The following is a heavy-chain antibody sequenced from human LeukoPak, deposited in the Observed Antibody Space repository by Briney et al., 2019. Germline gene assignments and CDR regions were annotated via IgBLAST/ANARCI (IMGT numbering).Heavy chain of an antibody. CDR1: GYTFTSYA. D-gene: IGHD6-13*01. J-gene: IGHJ6*02. Sequence: ASVKVSCKASGYTFTSYAMNWVRQAPRQGLEWMGWINTNTGNPTYAPGFTGRFVFSLDTSVSTAYLQISSLKAEDTAVYYCARDTYSSSWYWYGLDVWGQGTTVTVSS. V-gene: IGHV7-4-1*02. CDR3: ARDTYSSSWYWYGLDV. CDR2: INTNTGNP.